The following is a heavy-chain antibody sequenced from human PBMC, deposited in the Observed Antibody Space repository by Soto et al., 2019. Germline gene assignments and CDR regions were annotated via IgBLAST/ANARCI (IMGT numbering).Heavy chain of an antibody. J-gene: IGHJ6*02. CDR3: ATGSFTSTGGRIGYHYNAMDV. CDR1: GGTFSSHS. Sequence: SVKVSCKSSGGTFSSHSINWVRQAPGQGLEWMGGIIPIFGPANFAKKFQGRVTITADESTTTVYMELSSLTSEDTAVYYCATGSFTSTGGRIGYHYNAMDVWGQGTTVTVSS. V-gene: IGHV1-69*13. D-gene: IGHD1-1*01. CDR2: IIPIFGPA.